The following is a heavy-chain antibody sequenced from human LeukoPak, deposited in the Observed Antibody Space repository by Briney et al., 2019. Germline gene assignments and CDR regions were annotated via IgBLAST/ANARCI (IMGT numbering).Heavy chain of an antibody. D-gene: IGHD6-13*01. CDR3: AREGGESAAAGFDY. CDR1: GGSISSGSYY. Sequence: SETLSLTCTVSGGSISSGSYYWRWIRQPAGKGLEWIGRIYTSGSTNYNPSLKSRVTISVDTSKNQFSLKLSSVTAADTAVYYCAREGGESAAAGFDYWGQGTLVTVSS. J-gene: IGHJ4*02. CDR2: IYTSGST. V-gene: IGHV4-61*02.